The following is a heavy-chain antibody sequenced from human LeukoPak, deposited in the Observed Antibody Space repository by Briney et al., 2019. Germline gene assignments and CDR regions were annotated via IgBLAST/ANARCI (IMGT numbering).Heavy chain of an antibody. V-gene: IGHV6-1*01. J-gene: IGHJ4*02. D-gene: IGHD6-19*01. Sequence: SQTLSLTGAIYGDSVSSNSAAWNWIRQSPSRGLEWLGRTYYRSKWYNGYAPSVTGRIIINADTSKNQFPLQLNSVTPEDTAVYYCARGGGWLHYWGQGTLVTVSS. CDR3: ARGGGWLHY. CDR1: GDSVSSNSAA. CDR2: TYYRSKWYN.